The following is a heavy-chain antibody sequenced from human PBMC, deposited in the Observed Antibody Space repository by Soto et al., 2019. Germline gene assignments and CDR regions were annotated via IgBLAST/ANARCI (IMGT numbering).Heavy chain of an antibody. J-gene: IGHJ6*02. Sequence: ASVKVSCKASGYTFTGYYVHWVRQAPGQGLEWMGWINPNSGDTYLAQRFQGRVTMNRDTSRNQFSLRLSSVTAADTAIYYCTKGPNWNRYYYGVEAWGQGTAVTVSS. D-gene: IGHD1-20*01. CDR3: TKGPNWNRYYYGVEA. CDR1: GYTFTGYY. CDR2: INPNSGDT. V-gene: IGHV1-2*02.